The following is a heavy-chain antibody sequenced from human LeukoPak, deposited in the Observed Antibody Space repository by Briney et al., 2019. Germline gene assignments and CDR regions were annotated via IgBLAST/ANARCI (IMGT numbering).Heavy chain of an antibody. D-gene: IGHD5-18*01. J-gene: IGHJ4*02. CDR1: GFTVSSNY. CDR2: IYSGGST. V-gene: IGHV3-53*01. Sequence: GGSLRLSCAASGFTVSSNYMSWVRQAPGKGLEWVSVIYSGGSTYYADSVKGRFTISRDNSKNTLYLQMNSLRAEDTAVYYCAIGGYSYGYSPKYFDYWGQGTLVTVSS. CDR3: AIGGYSYGYSPKYFDY.